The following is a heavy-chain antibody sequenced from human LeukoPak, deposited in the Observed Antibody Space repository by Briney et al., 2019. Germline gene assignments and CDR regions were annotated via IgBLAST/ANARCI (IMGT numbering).Heavy chain of an antibody. V-gene: IGHV3-23*01. CDR3: AKDYYDSSGYYCWYY. J-gene: IGHJ4*02. CDR1: GFTFSSYA. Sequence: PGGSLRLSCAASGFTFSSYAMSWVRQAPGKGLEWVSAISGSGGSTYYADSVKGRFTISRDNSKNTLYLQMNSLRAEDAAVYYCAKDYYDSSGYYCWYYWGQGTLVTVSS. D-gene: IGHD3-22*01. CDR2: ISGSGGST.